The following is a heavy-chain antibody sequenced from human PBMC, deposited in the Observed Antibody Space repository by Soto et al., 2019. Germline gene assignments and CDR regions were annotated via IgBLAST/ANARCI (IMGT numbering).Heavy chain of an antibody. D-gene: IGHD1-26*01. J-gene: IGHJ6*02. V-gene: IGHV1-69*13. CDR1: GGTFSSYA. CDR3: ASAGAYYYYGMDV. CDR2: IIPIFGTA. Sequence: SVKVSCKASGGTFSSYAISWVRQAPGQGLEWMGGIIPIFGTANYAQKFQGRVTITADESTSTAYMELSSLRSEDTAVYYCASAGAYYYYGMDVWGQGTTVTVSS.